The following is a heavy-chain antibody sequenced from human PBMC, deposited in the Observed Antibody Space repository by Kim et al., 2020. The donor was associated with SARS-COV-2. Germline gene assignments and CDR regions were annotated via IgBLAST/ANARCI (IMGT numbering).Heavy chain of an antibody. D-gene: IGHD3-22*01. Sequence: YAVSVKSRITINPDTSKNQFSLQLNSVTPEDTAVYYCAREGSSGYYYFDYWGQGTLVTVSS. J-gene: IGHJ4*02. V-gene: IGHV6-1*01. CDR3: AREGSSGYYYFDY.